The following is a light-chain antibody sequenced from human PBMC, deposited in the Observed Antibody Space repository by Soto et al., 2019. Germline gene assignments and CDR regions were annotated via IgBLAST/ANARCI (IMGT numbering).Light chain of an antibody. CDR3: SSYTSSSIYV. J-gene: IGLJ1*01. CDR2: DVS. CDR1: SSDVGGYNY. Sequence: QSALTQPASVSGSPGQSITISCTGTSSDVGGYNYVSWYQQHPGKAPKLMIYDVSNWPSGVSNRFSGSKSGNTASLTISGLQAEDEADYYCSSYTSSSIYVFGPGTKLTVL. V-gene: IGLV2-14*01.